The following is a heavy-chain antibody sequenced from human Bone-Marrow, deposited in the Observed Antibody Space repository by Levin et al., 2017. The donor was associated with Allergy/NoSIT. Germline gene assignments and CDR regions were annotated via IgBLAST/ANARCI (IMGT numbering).Heavy chain of an antibody. Sequence: PGGSLRLSCAASGFTFSNYWMTWVRRAPGKGLEWVSYISRNGGTIYYADSVKGRFTMSRDNAKNSLFLQMDNLRAEDTAIYYCARDGGYNPFDYWGQGTLVTVS. CDR2: ISRNGGTI. V-gene: IGHV3-48*04. CDR1: GFTFSNYW. D-gene: IGHD5-24*01. CDR3: ARDGGYNPFDY. J-gene: IGHJ4*02.